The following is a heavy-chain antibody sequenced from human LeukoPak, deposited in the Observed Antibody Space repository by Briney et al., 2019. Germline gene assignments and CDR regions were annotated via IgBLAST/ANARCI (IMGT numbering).Heavy chain of an antibody. Sequence: SETLSLTCAVYGGSFSGYYWSWIRQPPGKGLEWIGEINHGGSTNYNPSLKSRVTISVDTSKNQFSLKLSSVTAADTAVYYCARKKWISPSYRWFDPWGQGTLVTVSS. D-gene: IGHD1-26*01. CDR1: GGSFSGYY. CDR3: ARKKWISPSYRWFDP. CDR2: INHGGST. J-gene: IGHJ5*02. V-gene: IGHV4-34*01.